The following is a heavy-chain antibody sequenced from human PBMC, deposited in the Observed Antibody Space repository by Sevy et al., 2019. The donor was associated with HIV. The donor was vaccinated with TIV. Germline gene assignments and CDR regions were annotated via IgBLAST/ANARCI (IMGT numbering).Heavy chain of an antibody. CDR2: ISYDGSNK. CDR3: AKTLTYYDFWSGLDY. Sequence: GGSLRLSCAASGFTFSSYGMHWVRQAPGKGLEWVAVISYDGSNKNYADSVKGRFTISRDNSKNTLYLQLNSLRAEDTAVYYCAKTLTYYDFWSGLDYWGQGTLVTVSS. D-gene: IGHD3-3*01. V-gene: IGHV3-30*18. J-gene: IGHJ4*02. CDR1: GFTFSSYG.